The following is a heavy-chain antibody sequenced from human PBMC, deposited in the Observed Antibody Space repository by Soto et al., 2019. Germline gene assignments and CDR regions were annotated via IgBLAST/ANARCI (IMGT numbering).Heavy chain of an antibody. CDR3: ARPYSGSYWAAFDI. CDR1: GGSISSDY. J-gene: IGHJ3*02. CDR2: IYYSGSS. D-gene: IGHD1-26*01. V-gene: IGHV4-59*01. Sequence: KTSETLSLTCTVSGGSISSDYWSWIRQPPGKGLEWIGYIYYSGSSNYNPSLKSRVIMSLDTSKNQFSLKLSSVTAADTAVYYCARPYSGSYWAAFDIWGQGTMVTVSS.